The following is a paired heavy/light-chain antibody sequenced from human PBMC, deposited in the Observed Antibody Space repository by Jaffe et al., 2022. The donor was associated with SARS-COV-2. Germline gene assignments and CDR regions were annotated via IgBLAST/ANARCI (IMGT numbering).Heavy chain of an antibody. CDR2: ISGSGDTT. CDR3: AKVSGDACYYPIHY. Sequence: EVQLLESGGGLVQPGGSLRLSCAASGFIFSTYAMTWVRQAPGKGLEWVSVISGSGDTTYNADSVQGRFTISRDNSKNTLYLQMNSLRAEDTAIYYCAKVSGDACYYPIHYWGQGTLVTVSS. J-gene: IGHJ4*02. CDR1: GFIFSTYA. V-gene: IGHV3-23*01. D-gene: IGHD2-21*02.
Light chain of an antibody. Sequence: DIVMTQSPDSLAVSLGERATINCKSSQNVLYSSNNKNYLTWHQQKPGQPPKVLINWASTRESGVPDRFSGSGSGTDFTLTISSLQAEDVAVYYCQQHYSTPFTFGPGTKVDIK. CDR2: WAS. V-gene: IGKV4-1*01. J-gene: IGKJ3*01. CDR1: QNVLYSSNNKNY. CDR3: QQHYSTPFT.